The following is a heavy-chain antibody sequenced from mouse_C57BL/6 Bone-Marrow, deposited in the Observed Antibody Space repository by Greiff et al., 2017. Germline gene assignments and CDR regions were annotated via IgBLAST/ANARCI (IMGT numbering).Heavy chain of an antibody. D-gene: IGHD3-2*02. Sequence: VQLQESGPGLVQPSQSLSITCTVSGFSLTSYGVHWVRQSPGKGLEWLGVIWSGGSTDYNAAFISRLSISKDNSKSQVFFKMNSLQADDTAIYYCARQLRLRRAWFAYWGQGTLVTVSA. V-gene: IGHV2-2*01. CDR3: ARQLRLRRAWFAY. J-gene: IGHJ3*01. CDR2: IWSGGST. CDR1: GFSLTSYG.